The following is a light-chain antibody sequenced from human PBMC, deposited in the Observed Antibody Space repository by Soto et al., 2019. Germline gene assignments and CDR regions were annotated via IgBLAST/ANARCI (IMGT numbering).Light chain of an antibody. CDR3: QQYTNWPPTYT. J-gene: IGKJ2*01. Sequence: EIVLTQSPATLSLSPGERATLSCRASQSVSSYLAWYQQKPGQAPRLLIYGASTRATDIPARFSGSGSGTEFTLTISSLQSEDFAVYYCQQYTNWPPTYTFGQGTKVDIK. CDR2: GAS. CDR1: QSVSSY. V-gene: IGKV3-15*01.